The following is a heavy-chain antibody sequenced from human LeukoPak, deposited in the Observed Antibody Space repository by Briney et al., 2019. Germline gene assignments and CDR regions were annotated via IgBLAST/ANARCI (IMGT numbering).Heavy chain of an antibody. CDR1: GFTLSGNY. CDR3: ARASQWLAFDD. D-gene: IGHD6-19*01. CDR2: IYNGGST. V-gene: IGHV3-66*01. Sequence: GGSLRLSCAASGFTLSGNYMACVRQTPGKGLEWVSVIYNGGSTNYGDSVKDRFTISRDNSKNTLHLQMSSLRAEDTALYYCARASQWLAFDDWGQGALVTVSS. J-gene: IGHJ4*02.